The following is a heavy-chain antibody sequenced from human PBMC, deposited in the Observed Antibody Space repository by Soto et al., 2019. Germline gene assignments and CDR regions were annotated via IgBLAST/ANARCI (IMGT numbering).Heavy chain of an antibody. CDR3: ARDVSYGDYGFGWFDP. CDR2: IYHSGST. CDR1: GGSISSGGYS. V-gene: IGHV4-30-2*01. Sequence: PSETLSLTCAVSGGSISSGGYSWSWIRQPPGKGLEWIGYIYHSGSTYYNPSLKSRVTISVDKSKNQFSLKLSSVTAADTAVYYCARDVSYGDYGFGWFDPWGQGTLVTVSS. J-gene: IGHJ5*02. D-gene: IGHD4-17*01.